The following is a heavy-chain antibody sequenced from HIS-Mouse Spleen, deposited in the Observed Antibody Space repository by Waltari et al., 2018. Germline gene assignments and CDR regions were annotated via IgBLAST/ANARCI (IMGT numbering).Heavy chain of an antibody. CDR3: AGSGSSDY. Sequence: QVQLQQWGAGLLKPLETLSLTCAVYGGSFSGYYWSWIRQPPGKGLEWIGEINHSGSTNYNPSLKSRVTISVDTSKNQFSLKLSSVTAADTAVYYCAGSGSSDYWGQGTLVTVSS. D-gene: IGHD1-26*01. CDR2: INHSGST. J-gene: IGHJ4*02. CDR1: GGSFSGYY. V-gene: IGHV4-34*01.